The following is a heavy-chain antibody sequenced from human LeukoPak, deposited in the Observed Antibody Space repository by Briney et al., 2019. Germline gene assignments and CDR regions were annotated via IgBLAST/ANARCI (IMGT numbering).Heavy chain of an antibody. Sequence: SVKVSCKPSGGTFSSYAISWVRQAPGQGLEWMGGIIPIFGTANYAQKFQGRVTITADESTSTAYMELSSLRSEDTAVYYCARASITIFGVVIRRTKNYYYYMDVWGKGTTVTVSS. CDR3: ARASITIFGVVIRRTKNYYYYMDV. V-gene: IGHV1-69*01. D-gene: IGHD3-3*01. CDR2: IIPIFGTA. CDR1: GGTFSSYA. J-gene: IGHJ6*03.